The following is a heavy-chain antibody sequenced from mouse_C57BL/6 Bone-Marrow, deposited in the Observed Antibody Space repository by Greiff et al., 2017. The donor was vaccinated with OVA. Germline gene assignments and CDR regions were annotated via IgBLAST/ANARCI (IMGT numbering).Heavy chain of an antibody. CDR1: GFTFSSYA. CDR2: ISDGGSYT. V-gene: IGHV5-4*03. CDR3: ARHYGNQYYFDD. J-gene: IGHJ2*01. D-gene: IGHD2-1*01. Sequence: EVMLVESGGGLVKPGGSLKLSCAASGFTFSSYAMSWVRQTPEKRLEWVATISDGGSYTYYPDNVKGRFTISRDNAKNNLYLQMSHLKSEDTAMYYCARHYGNQYYFDDWGQGTTLTVSS.